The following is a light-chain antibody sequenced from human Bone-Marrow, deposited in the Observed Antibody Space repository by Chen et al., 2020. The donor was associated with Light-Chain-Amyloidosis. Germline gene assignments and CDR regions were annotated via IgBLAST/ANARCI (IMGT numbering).Light chain of an antibody. Sequence: NFMLTQPHAVSESPGKTVIISCTRSSGSIATNYVQLYQQRPGSSPTTVIYEDDQRPSGVPDRFSGSIDRSSNSASLTISGLKTEDEADYYCQSYQGSSQGVFGGGTKLTVL. CDR2: EDD. CDR1: SGSIATNY. V-gene: IGLV6-57*01. CDR3: QSYQGSSQGV. J-gene: IGLJ3*02.